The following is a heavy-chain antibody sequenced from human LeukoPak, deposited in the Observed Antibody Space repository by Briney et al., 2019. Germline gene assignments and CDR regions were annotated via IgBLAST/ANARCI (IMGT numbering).Heavy chain of an antibody. J-gene: IGHJ4*02. Sequence: ASVKVSCKASGYTFTGYYMHWVRQAPGQGLEWMGWINPNSGGTNYAQKFQGRVTMTRDTSISTAYMELSRLRSDDTAVYYCARGVGGYSSSWYQEDFDYWGQGTLVTVSS. V-gene: IGHV1-2*02. CDR2: INPNSGGT. CDR1: GYTFTGYY. CDR3: ARGVGGYSSSWYQEDFDY. D-gene: IGHD6-13*01.